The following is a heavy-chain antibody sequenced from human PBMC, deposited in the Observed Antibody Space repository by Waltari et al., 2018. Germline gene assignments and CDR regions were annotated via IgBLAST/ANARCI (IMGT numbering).Heavy chain of an antibody. D-gene: IGHD2-21*02. Sequence: EVQLAESGGGLVQPGGSLRLSCVASGFMFSSYAMTWVRTAPGKGLEWVASVSGPSTYTFYSDSVKGRFTISRDNAKNSVFLQMNGLRDDDTAIYYCAKEGLGGDRQFDYWGQGTLVRVSS. CDR3: AKEGLGGDRQFDY. CDR1: GFMFSSYA. J-gene: IGHJ4*02. V-gene: IGHV3-21*06. CDR2: VSGPSTYT.